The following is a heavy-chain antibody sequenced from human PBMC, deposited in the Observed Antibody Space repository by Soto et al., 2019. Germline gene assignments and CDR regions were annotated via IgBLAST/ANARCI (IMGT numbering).Heavy chain of an antibody. CDR3: ARDSIAVAGTEAHYYYYGMDV. CDR2: TYYRSKWYN. D-gene: IGHD6-19*01. Sequence: SQTLSLTCAISGDSVSSNSAAWNWIRQSPSRGLEWLGRTYYRSKWYNDYAVSVKSRITINPETSKNQFSLQLNSVAPEDTAVYYCARDSIAVAGTEAHYYYYGMDVWGQGTTVTVSS. CDR1: GDSVSSNSAA. V-gene: IGHV6-1*01. J-gene: IGHJ6*02.